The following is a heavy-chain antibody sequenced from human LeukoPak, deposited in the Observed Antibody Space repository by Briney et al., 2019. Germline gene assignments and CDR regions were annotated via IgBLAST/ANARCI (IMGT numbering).Heavy chain of an antibody. D-gene: IGHD6-19*01. CDR3: ASGAVAGDAFDI. Sequence: SETLSLTCTVSGGSISSYYWSWIRQPAGKGLEWIGRIYTSGSTNYNPSLKSRVTISVDTSKNQFSLKLSSVTAADTAVYYCASGAVAGDAFDIWGKGTMVTVSS. CDR2: IYTSGST. CDR1: GGSISSYY. V-gene: IGHV4-4*07. J-gene: IGHJ3*02.